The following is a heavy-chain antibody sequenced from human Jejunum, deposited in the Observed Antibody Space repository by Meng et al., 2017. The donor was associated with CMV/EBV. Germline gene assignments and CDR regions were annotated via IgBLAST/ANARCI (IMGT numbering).Heavy chain of an antibody. Sequence: EASGYSFRSHNMNWLRRAPGKGLEWVSYMSRSSSYKDYIDSVRGRFTVSRDNAKNSLFLQMNGLRAEDTAVYYCARDNGGNSAFDPWGQGTLVTVSS. CDR3: ARDNGGNSAFDP. J-gene: IGHJ5*02. CDR1: GYSFRSHN. V-gene: IGHV3-21*01. D-gene: IGHD2-8*01. CDR2: MSRSSSYK.